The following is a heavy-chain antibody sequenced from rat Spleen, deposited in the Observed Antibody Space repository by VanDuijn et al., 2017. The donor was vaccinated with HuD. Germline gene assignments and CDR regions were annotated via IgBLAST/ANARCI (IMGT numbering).Heavy chain of an antibody. CDR1: GFTYSNYV. Sequence: EVQLVESGGGLVQPGRSLKLSCAASGFTYSNYVMAWVRQAPTKGLEWVASITTAGGKTYYRDSVKGRFTISRDNAKSTLYLQMDSLRSEDTATYYCTSLAIAAIPYYYVMDAWGQGASVTVSS. J-gene: IGHJ4*01. V-gene: IGHV5-25*01. CDR2: ITTAGGKT. CDR3: TSLAIAAIPYYYVMDA. D-gene: IGHD1-2*01.